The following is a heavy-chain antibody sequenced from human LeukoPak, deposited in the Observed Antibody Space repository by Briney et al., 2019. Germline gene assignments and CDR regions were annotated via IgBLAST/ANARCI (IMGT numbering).Heavy chain of an antibody. D-gene: IGHD6-13*01. CDR1: GLTFSEYW. Sequence: PGGSLRLSCAASGLTFSEYWTAWVRQAPGKGLEWVANINQDASEKHYADSVKGRFTISRDNARNSLYLQMNSLRAEDTAVYYCARSIAAAGPDDAFDIWGQGTMVTVSS. V-gene: IGHV3-7*01. CDR3: ARSIAAAGPDDAFDI. J-gene: IGHJ3*02. CDR2: INQDASEK.